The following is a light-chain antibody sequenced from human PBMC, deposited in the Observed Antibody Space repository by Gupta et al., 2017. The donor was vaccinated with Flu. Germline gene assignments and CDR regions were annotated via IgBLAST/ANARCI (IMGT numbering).Light chain of an antibody. CDR3: CSNAGMDTVL. Sequence: SVTISSTGTTSDVGGYNYVSWYQEHPGKAHKLMIYDVSNRPAGVPGRFSGSKSGNTASLTISGHKEEEEADYYCCSNAGMDTVLFGGGTKLTVL. CDR2: DVS. CDR1: TSDVGGYNY. V-gene: IGLV2-11*01. J-gene: IGLJ2*01.